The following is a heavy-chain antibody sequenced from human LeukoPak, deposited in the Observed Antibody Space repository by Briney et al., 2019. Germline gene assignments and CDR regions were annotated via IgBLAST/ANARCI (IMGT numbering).Heavy chain of an antibody. D-gene: IGHD3-3*01. V-gene: IGHV3-21*01. CDR2: ISSSSSYI. Sequence: GGSLRLSCAASGFTFSSYSMNSVRQAPGKGLEWVSSISSSSSYIYYADSAKGRFTISKDNDKNSLYMQTIRLKAEDTGVYYCARDLGGVAHTIFGEDFDYWGQGTLVTVSS. J-gene: IGHJ4*02. CDR3: ARDLGGVAHTIFGEDFDY. CDR1: GFTFSSYS.